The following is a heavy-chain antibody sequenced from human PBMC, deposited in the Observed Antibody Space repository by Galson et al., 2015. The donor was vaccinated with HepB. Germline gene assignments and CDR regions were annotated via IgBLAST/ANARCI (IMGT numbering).Heavy chain of an antibody. V-gene: IGHV5-51*01. CDR2: IFPGDSSI. CDR1: GSSFTSYW. Sequence: QSGAEVKKPGESLKISCKGSGSSFTSYWIGWVRLMPGKGLEWMGIIFPGDSSIRYSPSFQGQVTISADKSIDTAYLQWSSLKASDTAMYYCARQGNRGLHGGYDPCDYWGQGTLVTVSS. D-gene: IGHD5-12*01. CDR3: ARQGNRGLHGGYDPCDY. J-gene: IGHJ4*02.